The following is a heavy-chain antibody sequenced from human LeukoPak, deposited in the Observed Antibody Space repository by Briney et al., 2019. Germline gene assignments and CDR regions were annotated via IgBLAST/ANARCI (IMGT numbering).Heavy chain of an antibody. CDR1: GFTFSSYS. Sequence: VGSLRLSCAGSGFTFSSYSMNWVRQAPEKGLEWVSYISSSTSYIYNADSVKGRFTISRDNAKNSLYLQMNSLRAEDTAVYYCARGQVAARPNYFDSWGQGTLVTVSS. D-gene: IGHD6-6*01. CDR2: ISSSTSYI. J-gene: IGHJ4*02. CDR3: ARGQVAARPNYFDS. V-gene: IGHV3-21*01.